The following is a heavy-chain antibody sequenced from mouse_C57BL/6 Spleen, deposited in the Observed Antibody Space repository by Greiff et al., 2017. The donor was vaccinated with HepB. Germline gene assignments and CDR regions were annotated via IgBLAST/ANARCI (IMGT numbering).Heavy chain of an antibody. D-gene: IGHD3-3*01. CDR2: IYPGDGDT. CDR1: GYAFSSSW. Sequence: QVQLQQSGPELVKPGASVKISCKASGYAFSSSWMNWVKQRPGKGLEWIGRIYPGDGDTNYNGKFKGKATLTADKSSSTPYMQLSSLTSDDSAVYVCARRDYYAMDYWGQGTSVTVSS. V-gene: IGHV1-82*01. J-gene: IGHJ4*01. CDR3: ARRDYYAMDY.